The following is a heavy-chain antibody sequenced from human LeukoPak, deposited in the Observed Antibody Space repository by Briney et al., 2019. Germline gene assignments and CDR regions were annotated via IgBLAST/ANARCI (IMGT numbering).Heavy chain of an antibody. V-gene: IGHV4-34*01. D-gene: IGHD4-11*01. CDR2: ISQNGKT. Sequence: SETLSLTCAVSGGSFSGYRWCWIRQSPGTGLEWIGEISQNGKTNYNPSFESRVTISLDTSKNQFSLHLSSLTAADTAVYYCARTDYSLPWGQGTPVTVSS. CDR3: ARTDYSLP. CDR1: GGSFSGYR. J-gene: IGHJ5*02.